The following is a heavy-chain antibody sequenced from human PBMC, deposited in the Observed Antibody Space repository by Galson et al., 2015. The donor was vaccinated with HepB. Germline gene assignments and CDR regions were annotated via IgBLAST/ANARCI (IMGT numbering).Heavy chain of an antibody. Sequence: LRLSCAASGFTFSSYSMNWVRQAPGKGLEWVSSISSSSSYIYYADSVKGRFTISRDNAKNSLYLQMNSLRAEDTAVYYCARAPYRGLVYYYYMDVWGKGTTVTVSS. V-gene: IGHV3-21*01. CDR2: ISSSSSYI. J-gene: IGHJ6*03. CDR3: ARAPYRGLVYYYYMDV. CDR1: GFTFSSYS. D-gene: IGHD5-12*01.